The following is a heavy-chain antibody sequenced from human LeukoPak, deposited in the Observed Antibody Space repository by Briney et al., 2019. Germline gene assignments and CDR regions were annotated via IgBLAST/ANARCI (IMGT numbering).Heavy chain of an antibody. D-gene: IGHD2-2*01. J-gene: IGHJ3*02. CDR1: GYTFTSYC. CDR2: INPSGGST. CDR3: ARGLRAAVFDI. Sequence: ASVKVSCKASGYTFTSYCMHWVRQAPGQGLEWMGIINPSGGSTSYAQKFQGRVTMTRDMSTSTVYMELSSLRSEDTAVYYCARGLRAAVFDIWGQGTMVTVSS. V-gene: IGHV1-46*01.